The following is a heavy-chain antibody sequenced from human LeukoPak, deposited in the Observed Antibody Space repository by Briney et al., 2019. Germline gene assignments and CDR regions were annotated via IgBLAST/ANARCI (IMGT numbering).Heavy chain of an antibody. J-gene: IGHJ4*02. Sequence: ASVKVSCKISGYTLTKLYMHWVRQAPGKGLEWMGGFDREEGETVYAQKLQGRVTMTTDTSTSTAYMELRSLRSDDTAVYYCARVCCPRRRSSWYEDYWGQGTLVTVSS. CDR1: GYTLTKLY. D-gene: IGHD6-13*01. CDR2: FDREEGET. CDR3: ARVCCPRRRSSWYEDY. V-gene: IGHV1-24*01.